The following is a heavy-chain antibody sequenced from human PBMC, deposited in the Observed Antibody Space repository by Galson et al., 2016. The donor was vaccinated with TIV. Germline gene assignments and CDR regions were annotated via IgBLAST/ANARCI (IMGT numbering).Heavy chain of an antibody. Sequence: SLRLSCAASGFTFSNARMNWVRQAPGKGLEWVGRSRSNTDGGTTEYAAPVKGRFIVSRDGSRNTLFLDMNSLKTDDTALYFCATEYYLASGTDPLVGYKGMDVWGQGTTVTVSS. J-gene: IGHJ6*02. CDR1: GFTFSNAR. CDR3: ATEYYLASGTDPLVGYKGMDV. V-gene: IGHV3-15*01. CDR2: SRSNTDGGTT. D-gene: IGHD3-10*01.